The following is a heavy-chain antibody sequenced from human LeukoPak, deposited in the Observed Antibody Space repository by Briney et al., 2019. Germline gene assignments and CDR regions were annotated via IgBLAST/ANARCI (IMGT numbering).Heavy chain of an antibody. D-gene: IGHD6-13*01. CDR3: AKDSSSSWTLDY. CDR1: GYTFDNYA. Sequence: GGSLRLSCEASGYTFDNYAISWVRQAPGKGLEWVSAITGSGTATFYAASVEAHFTISRDNSKNTVYLQMNSLRVEDTAIYYCAKDSSSSWTLDYWGQGTLVTVSS. V-gene: IGHV3-23*01. J-gene: IGHJ4*02. CDR2: ITGSGTAT.